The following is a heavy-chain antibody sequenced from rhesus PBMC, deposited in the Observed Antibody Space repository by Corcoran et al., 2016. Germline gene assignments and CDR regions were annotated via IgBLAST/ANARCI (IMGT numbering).Heavy chain of an antibody. J-gene: IGHJ4*01. V-gene: IGHV1S2*01. CDR1: GYTFTDYY. Sequence: QVQLVQSGAEVKKPGSSVKVSCKASGYTFTDYYMHWVRKAPRKGLEWMGWINPYNGNTKYAQKFHGRVTMTRDTSTSTAYMELSSLRSEDTAVYYCARETNIWTGFSYWGQGVLVTVSS. CDR2: INPYNGNT. CDR3: ARETNIWTGFSY. D-gene: IGHD3-3*01.